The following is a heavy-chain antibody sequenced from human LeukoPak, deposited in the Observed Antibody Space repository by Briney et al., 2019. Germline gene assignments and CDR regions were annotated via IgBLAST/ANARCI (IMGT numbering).Heavy chain of an antibody. CDR3: ARAGKYCSGGSCYRDAFDI. J-gene: IGHJ3*02. CDR1: GFTFDDYA. D-gene: IGHD2-15*01. V-gene: IGHV3-9*01. CDR2: ISWNSGSI. Sequence: PGGSLRLSCAASGFTFDDYAMHWVRQAPGKGLEWVSGISWNSGSIGYADSVKGRFTISRDNAKNSLYLQMNSLRTEDTALYYCARAGKYCSGGSCYRDAFDIWGQGTMVTVSS.